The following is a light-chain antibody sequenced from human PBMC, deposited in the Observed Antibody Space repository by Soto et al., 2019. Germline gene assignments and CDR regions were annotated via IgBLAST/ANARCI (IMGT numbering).Light chain of an antibody. CDR1: RSDVGGYNY. J-gene: IGLJ1*01. CDR2: DVT. CDR3: SSYTSSSTYV. Sequence: QSALTQPASVSGSPGQSITISCTGTRSDVGGYNYVYWHQQHPGKAPKLMIYDVTNRPSGVSDRFSGSKSGNTASLTISGLQAEDEADYYGSSYTSSSTYVFGAGTKVTVL. V-gene: IGLV2-14*01.